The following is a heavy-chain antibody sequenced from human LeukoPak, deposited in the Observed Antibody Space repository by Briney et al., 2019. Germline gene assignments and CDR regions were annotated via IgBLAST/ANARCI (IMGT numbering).Heavy chain of an antibody. D-gene: IGHD3-9*01. Sequence: SETLSLTCTVSGGSISSYYWSWIRQPPGKGLEWIGYIYYSGSTNYNPSLKSRVTISVDTSKNQFSLKLSSVTAADTAVYYCARVGIADYDILPGDYFDYWGQGTLVTVSS. CDR3: ARVGIADYDILPGDYFDY. CDR2: IYYSGST. V-gene: IGHV4-59*01. J-gene: IGHJ4*02. CDR1: GGSISSYY.